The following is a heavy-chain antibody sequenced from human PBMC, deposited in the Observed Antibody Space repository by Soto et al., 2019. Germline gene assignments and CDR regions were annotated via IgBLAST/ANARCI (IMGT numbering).Heavy chain of an antibody. CDR3: ARVRGSYYYGMDV. CDR1: GGSISSSNW. V-gene: IGHV4-4*02. Sequence: PSETLSLTCAVSGGSISSSNWWSWVRQPPGKGLEWIGEIYHSGSTNYNPSLKSRVTISVDKSRNQFSLKLSSVTAADTAVYYCARVRGSYYYGMDVWGQGTTVT. J-gene: IGHJ6*01. D-gene: IGHD1-26*01. CDR2: IYHSGST.